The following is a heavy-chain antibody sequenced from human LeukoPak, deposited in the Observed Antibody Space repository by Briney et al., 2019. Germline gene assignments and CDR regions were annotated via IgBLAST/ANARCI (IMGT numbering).Heavy chain of an antibody. CDR1: GGSFTDHF. J-gene: IGHJ6*02. CDR2: INDYTGNT. CDR3: ARGRVAKIVVVHSFQYGMDV. V-gene: IGHV4-34*01. Sequence: PSETLSLTCDVFGGSFTDHFWTWIRQSPGKGLEWIGEINDYTGNTNYNPSLNSRVSISLEKSKNQFSLELRSVTAADTAVYYCARGRVAKIVVVHSFQYGMDVWGQGTTVTVSS. D-gene: IGHD3-22*01.